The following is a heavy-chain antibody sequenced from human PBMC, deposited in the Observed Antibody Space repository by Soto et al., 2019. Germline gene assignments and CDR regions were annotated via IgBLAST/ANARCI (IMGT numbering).Heavy chain of an antibody. Sequence: GGSLRLSCAASGFTFTTYAMNWVRQAPGKGLEWVSAISGSGGSTYYADSVKGRFTISRDNSKNTLYLQMNSLRAEDTAVYYCAKGATSSWYGGQFDCWGQGTQVTVSS. J-gene: IGHJ4*02. CDR2: ISGSGGST. D-gene: IGHD6-13*01. CDR1: GFTFTTYA. CDR3: AKGATSSWYGGQFDC. V-gene: IGHV3-23*01.